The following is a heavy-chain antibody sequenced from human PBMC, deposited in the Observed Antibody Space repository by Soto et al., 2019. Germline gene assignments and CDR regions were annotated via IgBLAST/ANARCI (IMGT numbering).Heavy chain of an antibody. D-gene: IGHD2-15*01. CDR2: IYWDDDK. V-gene: IGHV2-5*02. CDR3: AHRPSYCSGGSCYSGFDY. CDR1: GFSLSTSGVG. J-gene: IGHJ4*02. Sequence: QITLKESGPTLVKPTQTLTLTCTFSGFSLSTSGVGVGWIRQAPGKALEWLALIYWDDDKRDSPSLKSRLTITKDTSKNQVVLTMTNMDPVDTATYYCAHRPSYCSGGSCYSGFDYWGQGTLVTVSS.